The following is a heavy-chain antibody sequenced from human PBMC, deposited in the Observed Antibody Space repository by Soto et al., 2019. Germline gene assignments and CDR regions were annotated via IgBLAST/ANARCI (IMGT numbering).Heavy chain of an antibody. Sequence: QVQLVQSGAEVKKPGASVKVSCKASGYTFTRSGISWVRQAPGQGLEWMGWISTYNGDTNYAQTFQGRVTMNTDTSTSTVDMEVRSLRSDDTAVYYCAREVVDPYYYYGMDVWGQGTPVTVSS. CDR2: ISTYNGDT. CDR3: AREVVDPYYYYGMDV. CDR1: GYTFTRSG. J-gene: IGHJ6*02. D-gene: IGHD5-12*01. V-gene: IGHV1-18*01.